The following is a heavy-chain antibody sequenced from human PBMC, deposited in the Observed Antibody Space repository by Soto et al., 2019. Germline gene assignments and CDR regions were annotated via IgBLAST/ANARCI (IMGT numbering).Heavy chain of an antibody. V-gene: IGHV4-59*08. CDR2: IYYTGTT. Sequence: PSETLSLTCTVSGGSTSSYYWSWIRQPPGKGLEWIGYIYYTGTTTYNPSIKSRVTISVDSSKNQFSLNLTSVSAADTTVYYCARLGGFYQSLDSWGQGTLVTVSS. CDR1: GGSTSSYY. CDR3: ARLGGFYQSLDS. D-gene: IGHD3-22*01. J-gene: IGHJ5*01.